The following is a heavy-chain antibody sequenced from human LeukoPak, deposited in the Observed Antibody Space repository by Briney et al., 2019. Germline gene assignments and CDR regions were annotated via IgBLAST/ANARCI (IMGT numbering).Heavy chain of an antibody. V-gene: IGHV1-18*01. CDR3: ARGPLSSGWYLPFDY. CDR2: ISAYNGNT. Sequence: ASVKVSCKASGYTFNVYSFNWVRQAPGQGLEWMGWISAYNGNTNYAQKFQGRVTMTTDTSTSTAYMEVRSLRSDDTAVYYCARGPLSSGWYLPFDYWGQGTLVTVSS. D-gene: IGHD6-19*01. J-gene: IGHJ4*02. CDR1: GYTFNVYS.